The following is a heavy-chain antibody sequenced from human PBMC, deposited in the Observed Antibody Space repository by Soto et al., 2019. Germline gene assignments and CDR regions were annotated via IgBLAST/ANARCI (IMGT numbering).Heavy chain of an antibody. J-gene: IGHJ4*01. CDR2: ISYDGSNK. CDR3: ARDFEYRSSSGRDY. Sequence: QVQLVESGGGVVQPGSSLRLSCAASGFTFSSYAMHWVRQAPGKGLEWVAVISYDGSNKYYADSVKGRFTISRHNSKNTLDLQMDSLRAEDTAVYYCARDFEYRSSSGRDYWGDGTLVTVSS. V-gene: IGHV3-30-3*01. D-gene: IGHD6-6*01. CDR1: GFTFSSYA.